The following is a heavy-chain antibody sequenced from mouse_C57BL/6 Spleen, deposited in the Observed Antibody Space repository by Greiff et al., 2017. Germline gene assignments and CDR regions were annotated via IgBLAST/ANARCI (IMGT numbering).Heavy chain of an antibody. CDR2: IDPETGGT. D-gene: IGHD1-1*01. V-gene: IGHV1-15*01. CDR3: TRGGDYGSSQGYYFDY. J-gene: IGHJ2*01. Sequence: QVHVKQSGAELVRPGASVTLSCKASGYTFTDYEMHWVKQTPVHGLEWIGAIDPETGGTAYNQKFKGKAILTADKSSSTAYMELRSLTSEDSAVYYCTRGGDYGSSQGYYFDYWGQGTTLTVSS. CDR1: GYTFTDYE.